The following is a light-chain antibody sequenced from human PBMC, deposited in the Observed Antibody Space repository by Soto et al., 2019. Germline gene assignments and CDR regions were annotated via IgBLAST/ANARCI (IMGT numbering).Light chain of an antibody. CDR2: GAS. CDR1: QSVSSD. V-gene: IGKV3-15*01. J-gene: IGKJ1*01. CDR3: QQYNNWPWT. Sequence: EIVRTQSPATLSVSPGERATLACRASQSVSSDLAWYQQKPGQAPRLLIYGASTTATGIPARFSGSGSGTDFTLTISSLQSEDFAVYYCQQYNNWPWTFGQGTKVEIK.